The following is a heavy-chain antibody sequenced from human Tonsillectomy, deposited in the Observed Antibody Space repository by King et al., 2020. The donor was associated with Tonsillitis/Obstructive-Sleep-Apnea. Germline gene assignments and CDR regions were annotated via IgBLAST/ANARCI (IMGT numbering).Heavy chain of an antibody. CDR1: GYTFTSYG. J-gene: IGHJ5*02. CDR2: ISAYNGNT. Sequence: QLVQSGAEVKKPGASVKVSCKASGYTFTSYGISWVRQAPGQGLEWMGWISAYNGNTNYAQKVQGRVTMTTDTSTSTVYMELRSLRSDDTAVYYCARDFDYYASGSYYERRFDHWGQGTLVTVSS. CDR3: ARDFDYYASGSYYERRFDH. D-gene: IGHD3-10*01. V-gene: IGHV1-18*01.